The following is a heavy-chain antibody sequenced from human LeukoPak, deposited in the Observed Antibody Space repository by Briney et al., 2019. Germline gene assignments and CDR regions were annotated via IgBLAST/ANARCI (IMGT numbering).Heavy chain of an antibody. CDR1: GGTFNSYA. CDR2: IIPIFGTA. V-gene: IGHV1-69*13. J-gene: IGHJ5*02. D-gene: IGHD3-3*01. Sequence: SVKVSCKASGGTFNSYAISWVRQAPGQGLEWMGGIIPIFGTANYAQKFQGRVTITADESTSTAYMELSSLRSEDTAVYYCARDVRRFLEWVEFDPWGQGTLVTVSS. CDR3: ARDVRRFLEWVEFDP.